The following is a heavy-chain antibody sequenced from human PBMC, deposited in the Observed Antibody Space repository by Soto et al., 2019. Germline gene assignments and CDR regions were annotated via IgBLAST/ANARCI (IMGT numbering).Heavy chain of an antibody. CDR3: ARANTIRPYYFDMDV. D-gene: IGHD3-3*01. Sequence: GPSVKVPCKASGYTFTAYYMHWVQQAPGQGLEWMGWISPNMGGTNYAQKFQAWSTMTRDTSISTAYLELSGLTSNDTAVYYCARANTIRPYYFDMDVWGQGTTVTVSS. V-gene: IGHV1-2*04. CDR1: GYTFTAYY. CDR2: ISPNMGGT. J-gene: IGHJ6*02.